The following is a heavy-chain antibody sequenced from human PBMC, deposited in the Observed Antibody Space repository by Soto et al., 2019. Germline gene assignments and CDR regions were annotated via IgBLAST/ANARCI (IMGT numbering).Heavy chain of an antibody. Sequence: QVQLAQSGAEVKKPGASVKVSCKASGYTFTGYFIHWVRQAPGQGLEWMAYINPNSGATKYAQKFQGRVTLTRDTSINTAYMEMSMVTSDDTAVHYCARGGGTILAPLPWGQGTLVTVSS. CDR1: GYTFTGYF. CDR3: ARGGGTILAPLP. V-gene: IGHV1-2*02. J-gene: IGHJ5*02. D-gene: IGHD3-3*01. CDR2: INPNSGAT.